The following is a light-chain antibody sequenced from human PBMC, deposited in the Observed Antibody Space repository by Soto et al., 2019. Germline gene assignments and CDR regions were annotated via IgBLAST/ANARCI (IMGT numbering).Light chain of an antibody. Sequence: QSALTQPASVSGSPGQSITISCTGTSSDVGGYNYVSWYQQHQGKAPKLMIYEVSNRPSGVSNRFSDSKSGNTASLTISGLQAEDEADYYCSSYTSSSTLVVFGGGTKVTVL. V-gene: IGLV2-14*01. J-gene: IGLJ2*01. CDR2: EVS. CDR3: SSYTSSSTLVV. CDR1: SSDVGGYNY.